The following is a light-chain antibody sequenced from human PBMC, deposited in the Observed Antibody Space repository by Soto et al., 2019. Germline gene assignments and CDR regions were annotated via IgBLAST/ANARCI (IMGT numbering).Light chain of an antibody. CDR3: QQYFTAPQT. CDR2: DAS. J-gene: IGKJ1*01. V-gene: IGKV3-11*01. CDR1: QSVGDY. Sequence: IVLTQSPATLSLSPGERATLSCRASQSVGDYLGWYQQKPGQAPRLLIYDASQRATGVPARFSASGSGTDFTLTISSLEPEDFAVYYCQQYFTAPQTFGQGTKVEI.